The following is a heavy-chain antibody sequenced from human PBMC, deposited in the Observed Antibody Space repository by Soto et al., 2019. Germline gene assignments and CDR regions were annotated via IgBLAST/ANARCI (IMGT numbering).Heavy chain of an antibody. D-gene: IGHD3-10*01. J-gene: IGHJ5*01. CDR2: VYYNENT. Sequence: SETVSLTXSVSGASINNFAYYWGWIRQPPGKGLEWIGTVYYNENTYYNPSLRSRVAISVDTAKNQFSLNLRSVTAADTAVYFCARRERYYGSPGWFDPWGQGTLVTVSS. CDR1: GASINNFAYY. CDR3: ARRERYYGSPGWFDP. V-gene: IGHV4-39*01.